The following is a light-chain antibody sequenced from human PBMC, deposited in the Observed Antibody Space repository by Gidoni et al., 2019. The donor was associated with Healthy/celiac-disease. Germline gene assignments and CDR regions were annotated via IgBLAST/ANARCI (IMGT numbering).Light chain of an antibody. CDR3: QQSYSTPRT. Sequence: DIQMTQSPSSLSASVGDRVTITCRASQSISSYLNWYQQKPGKAPKLLIYAASSLQSGVPSRFSGIGSGTDFTLTISSRQPEDFATYYCQQSYSTPRTFGQGTKVEIK. V-gene: IGKV1-39*01. J-gene: IGKJ1*01. CDR2: AAS. CDR1: QSISSY.